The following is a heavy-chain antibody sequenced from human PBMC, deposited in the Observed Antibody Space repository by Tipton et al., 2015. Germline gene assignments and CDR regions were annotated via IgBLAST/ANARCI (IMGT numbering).Heavy chain of an antibody. J-gene: IGHJ6*02. CDR3: AREGGDGWYRALGMDV. V-gene: IGHV4-34*01. CDR2: ISHTGNT. Sequence: LRLSCTASGFTFRDYAVSWFRQAPGKGLEWIGEISHTGNTRYNPPLRSRVSISVDTSKNQFSLKLSSVTAADTAVYYCAREGGDGWYRALGMDVWGQGTTVTVSS. CDR1: GFTFRDYA. D-gene: IGHD6-19*01.